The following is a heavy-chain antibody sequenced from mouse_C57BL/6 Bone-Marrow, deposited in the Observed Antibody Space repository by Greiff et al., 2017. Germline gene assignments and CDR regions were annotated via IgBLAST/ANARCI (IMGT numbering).Heavy chain of an antibody. CDR1: GFTFSDYG. D-gene: IGHD3-2*02. J-gene: IGHJ2*01. CDR2: ISNLAYSI. Sequence: EVKLVESGGGLVQPGGSLKLSCAASGFTFSDYGMAWVRQAPRKGPEWVAFISNLAYSIYYADTVTARFTISRENAKNTLYLEMSSLRSEDTAMYYCARSSGYCYFDHWGQGTTLTVSS. V-gene: IGHV5-15*04. CDR3: ARSSGYCYFDH.